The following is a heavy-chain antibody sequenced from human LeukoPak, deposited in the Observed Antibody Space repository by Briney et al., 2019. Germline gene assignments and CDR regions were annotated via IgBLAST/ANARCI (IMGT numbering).Heavy chain of an antibody. CDR1: GGSISSYY. V-gene: IGHV4-59*08. CDR2: IYYSGST. CDR3: ARTVFYDFWSGYLDDAFDI. Sequence: SETLSLTCTVSGGSISSYYWSWIRQPPGKGLEWIGYIYYSGSTNYNPSLKSRVTISVDTSKNQFSLKLSSVTAADTAVYYCARTVFYDFWSGYLDDAFDIWGQGTMVTVSS. D-gene: IGHD3-3*01. J-gene: IGHJ3*02.